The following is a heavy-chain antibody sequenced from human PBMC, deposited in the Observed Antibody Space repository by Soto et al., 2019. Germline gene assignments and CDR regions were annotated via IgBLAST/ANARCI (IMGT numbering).Heavy chain of an antibody. Sequence: GGSLRLSCAASGFTVINTYLSWVRQAPGKGLEWVSVIYRDGRTYYADSVKGRFTISRYHSKNTLYLQMNSLRPEDTAVYYCTRDPVDSPVFDYWGQGTLVTVSS. CDR3: TRDPVDSPVFDY. D-gene: IGHD2-15*01. CDR1: GFTVINTY. V-gene: IGHV3-66*01. CDR2: IYRDGRT. J-gene: IGHJ4*02.